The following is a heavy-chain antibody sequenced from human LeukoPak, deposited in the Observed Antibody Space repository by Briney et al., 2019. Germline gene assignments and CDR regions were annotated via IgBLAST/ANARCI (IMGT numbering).Heavy chain of an antibody. CDR2: IFYSGSS. V-gene: IGHV4-39*01. Sequence: PSETLSLTCTVSGGSISGGNYYWGWIRQPPGKGLEWIGSIFYSGSSDYNPSLKSRVTISVDTSKNQFSLKLSSVTAADTAVYYCARLAAAAGDYWGQGTLVTVSS. CDR3: ARLAAAAGDY. D-gene: IGHD6-13*01. J-gene: IGHJ4*02. CDR1: GGSISGGNYY.